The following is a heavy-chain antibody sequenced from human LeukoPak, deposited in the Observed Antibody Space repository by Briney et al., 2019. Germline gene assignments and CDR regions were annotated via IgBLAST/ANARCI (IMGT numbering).Heavy chain of an antibody. J-gene: IGHJ6*02. Sequence: PSETLSLTCAVYGGSFSGYYWSWIRQPPGKGLEWIGYIYYSGSTNYNPSLKSRVTISVDTSKNQFSLKLSSVTAADTAVYYCARVPTVTYYYYYGMDVWGQGTTVTVSS. V-gene: IGHV4-59*01. CDR2: IYYSGST. D-gene: IGHD4-11*01. CDR3: ARVPTVTYYYYYGMDV. CDR1: GGSFSGYY.